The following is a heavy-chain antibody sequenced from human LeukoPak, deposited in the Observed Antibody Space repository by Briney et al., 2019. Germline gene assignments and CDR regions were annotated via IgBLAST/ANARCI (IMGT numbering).Heavy chain of an antibody. J-gene: IGHJ4*02. D-gene: IGHD4-17*01. CDR3: ARGDDNGDYEAID. CDR2: INPSGGTT. Sequence: ASVKVSCKASGYTFTSYYMHWVRQAPGQGLEWMGIINPSGGTTSSAQKFQGRVTMTRDMSTSTVYMELSSLRSDDTAVYYCARGDDNGDYEAIDWGQGTLVTVSS. CDR1: GYTFTSYY. V-gene: IGHV1-46*01.